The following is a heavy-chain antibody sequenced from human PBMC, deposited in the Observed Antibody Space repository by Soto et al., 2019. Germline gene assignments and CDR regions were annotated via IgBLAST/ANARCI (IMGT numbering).Heavy chain of an antibody. CDR2: ISYDGSKK. CDR3: AKASHCNKGRCSLGLIGDRAFDI. J-gene: IGHJ3*02. CDR1: GLTFSAYG. Sequence: QARLVESGGGVVQPGRSLRLSCEASGLTFSAYGMHWVRQAPGKGLEWVATISYDGSKKYFGDSVKVRFTMSRDNSKSTLYLEMNSLRTEDTAVYYCAKASHCNKGRCSLGLIGDRAFDIWGQGTMVTVSS. V-gene: IGHV3-30*18. D-gene: IGHD2-8*01.